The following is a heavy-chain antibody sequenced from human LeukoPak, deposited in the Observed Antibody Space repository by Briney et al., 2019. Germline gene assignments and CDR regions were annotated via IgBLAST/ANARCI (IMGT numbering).Heavy chain of an antibody. D-gene: IGHD5-24*01. CDR1: GASISSAGYY. J-gene: IGHJ4*02. Sequence: SQTLSLTCTVSGASISSAGYYWGWLRQPPGRGLEWIGYIYHTGITYYNPSLKSRVTISVDTPKNQFSLKLSSVPAADTAVYYCAGLYNYYFDYWGQGALVTVSS. CDR2: IYHTGIT. V-gene: IGHV4-30-4*01. CDR3: AGLYNYYFDY.